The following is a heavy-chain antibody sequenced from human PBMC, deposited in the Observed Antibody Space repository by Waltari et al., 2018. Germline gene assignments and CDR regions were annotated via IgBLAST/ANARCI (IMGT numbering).Heavy chain of an antibody. CDR3: TRVVAGYCSGGSCYSAGWFDP. Sequence: EVQLVESGGGLVQPGRSLRLSCTASGFTFGDYAMSWVRQAPGKGLEWVGFIRSKAYGGTTEYAASVKVRFTISRDDSKSSAYLQMNSLKTEDTAVYYGTRVVAGYCSGGSCYSAGWFDPWGQGTLVTVSS. CDR2: IRSKAYGGTT. D-gene: IGHD2-15*01. V-gene: IGHV3-49*04. J-gene: IGHJ5*02. CDR1: GFTFGDYA.